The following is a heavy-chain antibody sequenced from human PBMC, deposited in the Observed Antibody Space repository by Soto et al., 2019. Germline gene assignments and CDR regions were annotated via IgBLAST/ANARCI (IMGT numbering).Heavy chain of an antibody. Sequence: LRLSCAASGFTFSSNSMTWVRQAPGKGLEWLSYITSSSYTLYADSVKGRFTVSRDNAENSVYLQMHSLRGEDTAVYYCARVRTSGWPLDYWGQGTLVTVSS. CDR2: ITSSSYTL. V-gene: IGHV3-48*01. D-gene: IGHD6-19*01. CDR1: GFTFSSNS. J-gene: IGHJ4*02. CDR3: ARVRTSGWPLDY.